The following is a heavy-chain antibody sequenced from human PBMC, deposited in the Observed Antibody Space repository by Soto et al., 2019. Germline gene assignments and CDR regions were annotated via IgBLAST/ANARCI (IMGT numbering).Heavy chain of an antibody. CDR1: GLTFSGYW. V-gene: IGHV3-7*01. CDR3: VTGYCTAGVCSRGY. J-gene: IGHJ4*02. Sequence: GGSLRLSCEVSGLTFSGYWMTWVRQAPGEGLEWVANVNPDGRAKYYVDSVRGRFTISRDNAKQKLSLQMNSLRVEDTAVYYCVTGYCTAGVCSRGYWGQGTLVTVSS. CDR2: VNPDGRAK. D-gene: IGHD2-8*02.